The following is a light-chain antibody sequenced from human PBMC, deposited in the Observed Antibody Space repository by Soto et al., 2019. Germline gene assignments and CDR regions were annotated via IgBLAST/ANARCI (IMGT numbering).Light chain of an antibody. CDR2: DVT. Sequence: QSALTQPRSVSGSPGQSVTISCTGTSSDVGAYNYVSWYQQHPGKAPKFLIFDVTKRPSGVPDRFSGSKSGNTASLTISGLQAEDEADYYCCSYAGSYVFGTGTKLIVL. V-gene: IGLV2-11*01. J-gene: IGLJ1*01. CDR1: SSDVGAYNY. CDR3: CSYAGSYV.